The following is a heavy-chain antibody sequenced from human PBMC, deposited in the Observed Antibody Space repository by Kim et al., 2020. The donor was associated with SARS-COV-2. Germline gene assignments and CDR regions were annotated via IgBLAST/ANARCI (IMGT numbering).Heavy chain of an antibody. CDR1: GFTFSSYW. CDR3: AATYYFDTSGFDY. CDR2: ISPDGSEK. J-gene: IGHJ4*02. V-gene: IGHV3-7*01. Sequence: GGSLRLSCVASGFTFSSYWMSWVRQAPGEGLTWVARISPDGSEKFLLDSVEGRFSISRDNAKNSLSLQMKSLRAEDTAVYYCAATYYFDTSGFDYWGQG. D-gene: IGHD3-22*01.